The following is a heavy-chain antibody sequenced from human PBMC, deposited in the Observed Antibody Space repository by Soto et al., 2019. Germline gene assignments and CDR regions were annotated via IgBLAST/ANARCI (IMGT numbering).Heavy chain of an antibody. Sequence: QVQLVESGGGVVQPGRSLRLSCAASGFTFSSYGMHWVRQAPGKGLEWVAVISYDGTNKYYADSVKGRFTISRDNSKNTLYLQMNSLRAEGTAVYYCAKDQGGGNVEGHYYYGMDVWGQGTTVTVSS. CDR2: ISYDGTNK. D-gene: IGHD2-15*01. CDR1: GFTFSSYG. J-gene: IGHJ6*02. CDR3: AKDQGGGNVEGHYYYGMDV. V-gene: IGHV3-30*18.